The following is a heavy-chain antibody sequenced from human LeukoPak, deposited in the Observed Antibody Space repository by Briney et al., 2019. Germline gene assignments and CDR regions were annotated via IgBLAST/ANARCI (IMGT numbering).Heavy chain of an antibody. V-gene: IGHV3-9*01. CDR2: ISWNSGSI. Sequence: GGSLRLSCAASGFTFDDYAMHWVRQAAGKGLEWVSGISWNSGSIGYADSVKGRFTISRDNAKNSLYLQMNSLRAEDTALYYCAKDMGSGSYFGPDYWGQGTLVTVSS. J-gene: IGHJ4*02. CDR3: AKDMGSGSYFGPDY. D-gene: IGHD3-10*01. CDR1: GFTFDDYA.